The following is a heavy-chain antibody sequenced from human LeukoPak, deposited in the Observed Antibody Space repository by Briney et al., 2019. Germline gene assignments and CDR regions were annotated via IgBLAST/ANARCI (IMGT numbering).Heavy chain of an antibody. V-gene: IGHV5-51*01. CDR1: GYSFTSFW. J-gene: IGHJ6*03. CDR3: ARQYANYYYYYMDV. Sequence: LGGSLKISCKGSGYSFTSFWIGWVRQMPGKGLEWMGIIYPGDSNTRYSPSFQGQVTISADKSISTAYLQWSSLKASDTAMYYCARQYANYYYYYMDVWGKGTTVTVSS. CDR2: IYPGDSNT. D-gene: IGHD2-8*01.